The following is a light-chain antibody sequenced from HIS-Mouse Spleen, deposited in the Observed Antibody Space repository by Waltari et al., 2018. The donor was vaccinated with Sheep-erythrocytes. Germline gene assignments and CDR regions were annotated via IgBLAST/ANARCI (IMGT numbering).Light chain of an antibody. CDR3: CSYAGSYNHV. V-gene: IGLV1-44*01. J-gene: IGLJ1*01. Sequence: QSVLTQPPSASGTPGQRVTISCSGSSSNIGSNTVNWYQQLPGTAPKLLIYSNNQRPSGVPDRFSGSKSGNTAFLTISGLQAEDEADYYCCSYAGSYNHVFATGTKVTVL. CDR1: SSNIGSNT. CDR2: SNN.